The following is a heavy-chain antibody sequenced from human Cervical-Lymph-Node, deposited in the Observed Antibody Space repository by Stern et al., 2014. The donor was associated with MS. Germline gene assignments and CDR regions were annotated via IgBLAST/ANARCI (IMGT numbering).Heavy chain of an antibody. V-gene: IGHV4-30-2*01. D-gene: IGHD4-17*01. J-gene: IGHJ3*02. CDR3: ARSSTVTPNAFDI. Sequence: QVQLQESGSGLVKPSQTLSLTCAVSGGSISSGDYSWSWIRQPPGKGLEWIGYIYHRGSTYYTPSLKSRVTISVDRSKNQFSLKLSSVTAADTAVYYCARSSTVTPNAFDIWGQGTMVTVSS. CDR2: IYHRGST. CDR1: GGSISSGDYS.